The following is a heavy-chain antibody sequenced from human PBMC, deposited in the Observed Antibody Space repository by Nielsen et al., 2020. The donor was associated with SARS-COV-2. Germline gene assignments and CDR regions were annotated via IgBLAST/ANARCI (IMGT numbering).Heavy chain of an antibody. CDR3: AREGADSSSWYTDY. J-gene: IGHJ4*02. CDR2: ISGSGGST. Sequence: GGSLRLSCAASGFTFSSYAMSWVRQAPGKGLEWVSAISGSGGSTYYADSVKGRFTISRDNSKNTPYLQMNSLRAEDTAVYYCAREGADSSSWYTDYWGQGTLVTVSS. CDR1: GFTFSSYA. V-gene: IGHV3-23*01. D-gene: IGHD6-13*01.